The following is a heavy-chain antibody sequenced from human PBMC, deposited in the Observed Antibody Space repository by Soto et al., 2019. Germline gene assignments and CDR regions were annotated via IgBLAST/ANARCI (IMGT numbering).Heavy chain of an antibody. CDR2: IYPGDSDT. Sequence: GESLKISCKGSGYSFTSYWIGWVRQMPGKGLEWMGIIYPGDSDTRYSPSFQGQVTISADKSISTAYLQWSSLKASDTAMYYCARLGASYDYVWGSYRYFDYWGQGTLVTVS. CDR1: GYSFTSYW. V-gene: IGHV5-51*01. CDR3: ARLGASYDYVWGSYRYFDY. D-gene: IGHD3-16*02. J-gene: IGHJ4*02.